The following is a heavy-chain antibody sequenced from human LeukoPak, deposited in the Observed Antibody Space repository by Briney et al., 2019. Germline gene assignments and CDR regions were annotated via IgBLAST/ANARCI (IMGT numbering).Heavy chain of an antibody. CDR2: IKQDGSEK. V-gene: IGHV3-7*01. J-gene: IGHJ6*02. CDR3: ARDGNYDSSGYYHAYYYGMDV. Sequence: GGSLRLSCAASGFTFSSYWMSWVRQAPGKGLEWVANIKQDGSEKYYVDSVKGRFTISRDNAKNSLYLQMNSLRAEDTAVYYCARDGNYDSSGYYHAYYYGMDVWGQGTTVTVSS. D-gene: IGHD3-22*01. CDR1: GFTFSSYW.